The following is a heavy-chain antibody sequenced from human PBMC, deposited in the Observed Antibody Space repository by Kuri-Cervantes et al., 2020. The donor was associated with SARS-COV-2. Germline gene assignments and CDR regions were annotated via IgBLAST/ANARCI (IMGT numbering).Heavy chain of an antibody. CDR1: GGSISNDY. J-gene: IGHJ6*03. CDR2: THISGST. CDR3: ASLTSYSSSSYYYYYYYMDV. V-gene: IGHV4-4*07. D-gene: IGHD6-6*01. Sequence: SETLSLTCTVSGGSISNDYWSWIRQPAGKGLEWIGRTHISGSTNYNPSLKSRVTMSVDTSKNQLSLRLSSVTAADTAVYYCASLTSYSSSSYYYYYYYMDVWGKGTTVTVSS.